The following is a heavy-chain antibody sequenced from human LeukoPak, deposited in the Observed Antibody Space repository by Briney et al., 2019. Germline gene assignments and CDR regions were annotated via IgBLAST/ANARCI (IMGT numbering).Heavy chain of an antibody. CDR2: IQYYGGNK. V-gene: IGHV3-30*02. Sequence: GGSLRLSCAASGFTFSSYGMHWVRQAPGEGLESVAFIQYYGGNKFYADSVKGRFTISRDNSKNTLYLQMNSLRAEDTAMYYCAKGRSGGAYDAFDIWGQGTMVTVSS. J-gene: IGHJ3*02. CDR3: AKGRSGGAYDAFDI. D-gene: IGHD3-10*01. CDR1: GFTFSSYG.